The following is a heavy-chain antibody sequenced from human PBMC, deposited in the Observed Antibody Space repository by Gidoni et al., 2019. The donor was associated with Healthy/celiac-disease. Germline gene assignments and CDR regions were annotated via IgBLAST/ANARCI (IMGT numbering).Heavy chain of an antibody. CDR3: AKGGRVIRSLAY. CDR2: ISYDGSNK. V-gene: IGHV3-30*18. Sequence: SSYGMHWVRQAPGKGLEWVAVISYDGSNKYYADSVKGRFTISRDNSKNTLYLQMNSLRAEDTAVYYCAKGGRVIRSLAYWGQGTLVTFSS. D-gene: IGHD2-21*01. J-gene: IGHJ4*02. CDR1: SSYG.